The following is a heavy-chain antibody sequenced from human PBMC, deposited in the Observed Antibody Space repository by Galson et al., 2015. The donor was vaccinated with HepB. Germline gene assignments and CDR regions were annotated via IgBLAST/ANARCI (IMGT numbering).Heavy chain of an antibody. CDR1: GYRFSMYW. V-gene: IGHV5-51*01. CDR3: ARRQIYGGGIYSMDV. J-gene: IGHJ6*02. Sequence: QSGAEVKKPGESPKISCEGSGYRFSMYWIGWVRQMPGRGLEWMGSIYPGASETRYSPSFQGQVTISADKSISTAYLQWSSLKASDTAMYYCARRQIYGGGIYSMDVWGQGTTVTVSS. D-gene: IGHD2-21*01. CDR2: IYPGASET.